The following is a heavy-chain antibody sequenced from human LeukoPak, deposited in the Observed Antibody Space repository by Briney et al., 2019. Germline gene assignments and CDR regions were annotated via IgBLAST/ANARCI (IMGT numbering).Heavy chain of an antibody. V-gene: IGHV4-30-2*01. J-gene: IGHJ4*02. CDR3: ARGWDRSLSDSRVPGFDY. CDR1: GGSISSGGYS. CDR2: IYHSGST. D-gene: IGHD3-22*01. Sequence: SETLSLTCVVSGGSISSGGYSWSWIRQPPGKGLEWIGYIYHSGSTYYNPSLKSRVTISVDTSKNQFSLKLSSVTAADTAVYYCARGWDRSLSDSRVPGFDYWGQGTLVTVSS.